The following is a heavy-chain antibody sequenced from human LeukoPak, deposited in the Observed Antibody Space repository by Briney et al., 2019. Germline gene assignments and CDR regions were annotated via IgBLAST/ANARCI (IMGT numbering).Heavy chain of an antibody. Sequence: GASVKVSCKASGYTFTTHGITWVRQAPGRGLEWMGWISAYNGNTNYAQNLQGRVTMTTDTSTSTAYMEMRSLRSDDTAVYYCARERIYDSGGIYYSGMDGWGQGTTVTVSS. V-gene: IGHV1-18*01. D-gene: IGHD3-22*01. CDR3: ARERIYDSGGIYYSGMDG. CDR2: ISAYNGNT. J-gene: IGHJ6*02. CDR1: GYTFTTHG.